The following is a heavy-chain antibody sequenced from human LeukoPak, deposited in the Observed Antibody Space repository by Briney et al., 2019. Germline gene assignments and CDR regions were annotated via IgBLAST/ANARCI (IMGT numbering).Heavy chain of an antibody. J-gene: IGHJ4*02. CDR1: GFIVSSKY. CDR2: IYSGGST. V-gene: IGHV3-53*01. CDR3: VRAGPIDY. Sequence: PGGSLRLSCAASGFIVSSKYMSWVRQAPGKGLEWVSVIYSGGSTYYAASVEGRFTISRDNSKNTVYLQMNNLKVDDTAVYYCVRAGPIDYWGQGTLVTVSS.